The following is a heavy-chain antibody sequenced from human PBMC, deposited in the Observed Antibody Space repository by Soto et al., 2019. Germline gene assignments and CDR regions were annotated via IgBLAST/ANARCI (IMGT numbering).Heavy chain of an antibody. CDR1: GFTFSSYW. CDR2: IKQDGSEK. CDR3: ARRPGAREQTFGY. J-gene: IGHJ4*02. Sequence: GGSLRLSCAASGFTFSSYWMSWVRQAQGKGLEWVANIKQDGSEKYYVDSVKGRLTISRDNVKNSLYLQMNCLRAEDTAVYYCARRPGAREQTFGYWCQGSLVTVCS. V-gene: IGHV3-7*03.